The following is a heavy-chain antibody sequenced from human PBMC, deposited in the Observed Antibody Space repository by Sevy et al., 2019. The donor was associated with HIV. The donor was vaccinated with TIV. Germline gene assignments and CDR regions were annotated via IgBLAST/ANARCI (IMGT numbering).Heavy chain of an antibody. D-gene: IGHD3-10*01. CDR1: GFTFSDYG. CDR2: IWYDGSTK. Sequence: GGSLRLSCAASGFTFSDYGMHWVRQTPGKGLEWVAVIWYDGSTKYYADSVKGRFTISRDNSKNTLYLQMNSLRAEDTAVYYCARDKLLPVRVSMVRGALSYYFDYWGQGTLVTVSS. CDR3: ARDKLLPVRVSMVRGALSYYFDY. J-gene: IGHJ4*02. V-gene: IGHV3-33*01.